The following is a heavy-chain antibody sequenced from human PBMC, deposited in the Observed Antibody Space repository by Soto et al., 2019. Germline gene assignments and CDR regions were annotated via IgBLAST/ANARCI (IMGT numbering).Heavy chain of an antibody. D-gene: IGHD2-15*01. CDR3: ARGLDIVVVVAATGHLDY. CDR2: ISYDGSNK. J-gene: IGHJ4*02. CDR1: GFTFSSYA. V-gene: IGHV3-30-3*01. Sequence: QVQLVESGGGVVQPGRSLRLSCAASGFTFSSYAMHWVRQAPGKGLEWVAVISYDGSNKYYADSVKGRFTISRDNYKNTLYMQMNSLRAEDTAVYYCARGLDIVVVVAATGHLDYWGQGTLVTVSS.